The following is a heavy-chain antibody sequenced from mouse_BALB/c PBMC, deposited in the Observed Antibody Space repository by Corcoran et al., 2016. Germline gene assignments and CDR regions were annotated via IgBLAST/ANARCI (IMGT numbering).Heavy chain of an antibody. D-gene: IGHD6-1*01. CDR1: GYTFTNYG. CDR3: ARAPLHYYAMDY. Sequence: QIQLVQSGPELKKPGETVKISCKASGYTFTNYGMNWVKQAPGKGLKWMGWINTYSGGPTYADDFKGRFAFSLETSASTAYLQINNLKNEDTATYFCARAPLHYYAMDYWGQGTSVTVSS. CDR2: INTYSGGP. J-gene: IGHJ4*01. V-gene: IGHV9-3-1*01.